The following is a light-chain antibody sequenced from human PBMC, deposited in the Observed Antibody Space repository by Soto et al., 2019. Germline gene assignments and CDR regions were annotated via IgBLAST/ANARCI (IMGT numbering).Light chain of an antibody. CDR3: QSYDSSLSGSRV. CDR2: GNS. Sequence: QSVLTQPPSVSGAPGQRVTISCTGSSSNIGAGYDVHWYQQLPGPAPKLLIYGNSNRPSGVPDRFSGSKSGTAASLAITGLQAEDEDDYYCQSYDSSLSGSRVFGTGTKVTVL. CDR1: SSNIGAGYD. V-gene: IGLV1-40*01. J-gene: IGLJ1*01.